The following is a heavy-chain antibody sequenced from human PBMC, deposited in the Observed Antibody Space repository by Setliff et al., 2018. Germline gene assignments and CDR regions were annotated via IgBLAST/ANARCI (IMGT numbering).Heavy chain of an antibody. V-gene: IGHV3-30-3*01. CDR1: GFTFSSYA. D-gene: IGHD6-13*01. J-gene: IGHJ4*02. CDR2: ISYDGSNK. Sequence: PGGSLRLSCAASGFTFSSYAMHWVRQAPGKGLEWVAVISYDGSNKYYADSVKGRFTISRDNSKNTLYLQMDTLRAEDTAVYYCARDPQQLVQGFDYWGQGTLVTVSS. CDR3: ARDPQQLVQGFDY.